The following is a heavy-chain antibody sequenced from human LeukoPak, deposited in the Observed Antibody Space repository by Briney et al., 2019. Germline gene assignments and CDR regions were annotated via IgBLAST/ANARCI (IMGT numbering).Heavy chain of an antibody. CDR2: IIPMFNRT. V-gene: IGHV1-69*13. J-gene: IGHJ4*02. CDR3: AREMGSLEY. Sequence: GASVKVSCKASGGTFSSYGISWVRQAPGQRLEWMGGIIPMFNRTTYAQNFQGRLTITAGESTTTVYMELSSLTSEDTAVYYCAREMGSLEYWGQGTLVKVSS. D-gene: IGHD3-10*01. CDR1: GGTFSSYG.